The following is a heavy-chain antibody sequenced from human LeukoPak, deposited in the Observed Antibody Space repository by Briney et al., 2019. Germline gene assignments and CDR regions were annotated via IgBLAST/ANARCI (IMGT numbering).Heavy chain of an antibody. Sequence: GASVKVSCKASGYTFTDSFMHWVRQVPGQGLEWMGFINPKNGVTNYVQNLQGRLTLTRDPAIGTAYMELNRLTSDDTAVYYCARGGRYSSSSWYGPFFRDEYFEYWGQGTLVTVSS. CDR2: INPKNGVT. V-gene: IGHV1-2*02. J-gene: IGHJ4*02. CDR3: ARGGRYSSSSWYGPFFRDEYFEY. CDR1: GYTFTDSF. D-gene: IGHD6-13*01.